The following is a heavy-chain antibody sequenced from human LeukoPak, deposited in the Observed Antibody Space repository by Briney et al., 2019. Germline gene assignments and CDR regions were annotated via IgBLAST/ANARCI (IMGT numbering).Heavy chain of an antibody. CDR3: ASSGSYRFDY. Sequence: GGSLRLSCAASGFTFSSFAMNWVRQAPGKGLEWVSHITASGTAMFYADSVKGRFTISRDNAKNSLYLQMNSLRDEDTAVYYCASSGSYRFDYWGQGTLVTVSS. V-gene: IGHV3-48*02. J-gene: IGHJ4*02. CDR2: ITASGTAM. D-gene: IGHD1-26*01. CDR1: GFTFSSFA.